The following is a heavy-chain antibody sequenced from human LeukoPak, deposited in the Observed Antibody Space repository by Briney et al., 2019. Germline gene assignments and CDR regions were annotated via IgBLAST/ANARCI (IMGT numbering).Heavy chain of an antibody. CDR1: GGSISSYY. CDR3: ARYAFTGTYFDY. J-gene: IGHJ4*02. D-gene: IGHD1-14*01. CDR2: IYYSGST. Sequence: SETLSLTCTVSGGSISSYYWSWIRQPPGKGLEWIGYIYYSGSTNYNPSLKSRVTISVDTSKNQFSLKLSSVTAADTAVYYCARYAFTGTYFDYWGQGTLVTVSS. V-gene: IGHV4-59*08.